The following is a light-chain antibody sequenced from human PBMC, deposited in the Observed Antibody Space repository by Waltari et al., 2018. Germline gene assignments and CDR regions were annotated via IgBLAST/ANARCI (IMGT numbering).Light chain of an antibody. Sequence: EIVLTQSPGTLSCSPGERATLSCRASQSVSRSLAWYQQKPGQAPRLLIYGASSRATGVPDRFSGSGSGTDFSLTISRLEPEDFAVYYCQHYVRLPVSFGQGTKVEIK. CDR1: QSVSRS. CDR3: QHYVRLPVS. V-gene: IGKV3-20*01. J-gene: IGKJ1*01. CDR2: GAS.